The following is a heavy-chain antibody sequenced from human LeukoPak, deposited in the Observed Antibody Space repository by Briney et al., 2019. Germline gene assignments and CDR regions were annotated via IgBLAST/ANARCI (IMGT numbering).Heavy chain of an antibody. CDR2: ISGNGVGT. Sequence: GGSLRLSCAASGFTFSDYYMSWIRQAPGKGLEWVSAISGNGVGTYYADSVKGRFTISRDNSKNTVYLQMNSLRAEDTALYYCAKSMVATGKPVDDTWGQGTLVTVSS. CDR1: GFTFSDYY. V-gene: IGHV3-23*01. D-gene: IGHD6-19*01. J-gene: IGHJ5*02. CDR3: AKSMVATGKPVDDT.